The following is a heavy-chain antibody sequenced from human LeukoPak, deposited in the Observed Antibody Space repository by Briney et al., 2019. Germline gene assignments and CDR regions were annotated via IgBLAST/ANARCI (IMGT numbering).Heavy chain of an antibody. D-gene: IGHD3-22*01. CDR3: AKVFHAYYDSSVRAYYFDY. J-gene: IGHJ4*02. Sequence: GGSLRLSCTASGFKFDDYGMTWVRQAPGKGLEWVSDISGSGGSTYYADSVKGRFTISRDNSKNTLYLQMNSLRAEDTAVYYCAKVFHAYYDSSVRAYYFDYWGQGTLVTVSS. CDR2: ISGSGGST. CDR1: GFKFDDYG. V-gene: IGHV3-23*01.